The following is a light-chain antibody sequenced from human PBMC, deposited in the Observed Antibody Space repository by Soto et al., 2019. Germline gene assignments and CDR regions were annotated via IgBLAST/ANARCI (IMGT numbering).Light chain of an antibody. V-gene: IGLV2-23*02. CDR2: EVS. CDR3: CSYAGSSISYV. J-gene: IGLJ1*01. CDR1: SSDVGSYNL. Sequence: QSALTQPASVSGSPGQSITISCTGTSSDVGSYNLVSWYQQHPGKAPKLMIYEVSKRPSGVSNRFSGSKSGNTASLTISGLQAEDGADYYCCSYAGSSISYVFGTGTKVTVL.